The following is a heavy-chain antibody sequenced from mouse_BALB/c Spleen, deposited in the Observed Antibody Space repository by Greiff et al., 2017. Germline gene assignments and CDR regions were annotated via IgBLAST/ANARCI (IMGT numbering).Heavy chain of an antibody. J-gene: IGHJ1*01. D-gene: IGHD3-3*01. CDR1: GFTFSSYA. V-gene: IGHV5-6-5*01. CDR3: ARGRDLYWYFDV. CDR2: ISSGGST. Sequence: EVHLVESGGGLVKPGGSLKLSCAASGFTFSSYAMSWVRQTPEKRLEWVASISSGGSTYYPDSVKGRFTISRDNARNILYLQMSSLRSEDTAMYYCARGRDLYWYFDVWGAGTTVTVSS.